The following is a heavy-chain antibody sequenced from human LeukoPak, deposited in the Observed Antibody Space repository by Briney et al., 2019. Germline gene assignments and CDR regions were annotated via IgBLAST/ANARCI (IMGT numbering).Heavy chain of an antibody. CDR3: ARVWARMSSIAARRGFDP. V-gene: IGHV1-2*02. Sequence: GASVKVSCKASGYTFTGYYMHWVRQASGQGLEWMGWINPNSGGTNYAQKFQGRVTMTRDTSISTAYMELSRLRSDDTAVYYCARVWARMSSIAARRGFDPWGQGTLVTVSS. CDR2: INPNSGGT. D-gene: IGHD6-6*01. CDR1: GYTFTGYY. J-gene: IGHJ5*02.